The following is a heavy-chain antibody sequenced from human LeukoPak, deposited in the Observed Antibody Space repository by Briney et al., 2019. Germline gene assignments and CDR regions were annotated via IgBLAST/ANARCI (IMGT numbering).Heavy chain of an antibody. Sequence: QTLSLTCAISGDSVSSNSAAWNWVRQSPSRGLEWLGRTYYRSMWYFDYAVSVKSRIIFDPDTSKNQFSLHLSSVTPEDTAMYYCASGWGLDSWGQGTLVTVSS. CDR2: TYYRSMWYF. CDR3: ASGWGLDS. J-gene: IGHJ4*02. CDR1: GDSVSSNSAA. V-gene: IGHV6-1*01. D-gene: IGHD7-27*01.